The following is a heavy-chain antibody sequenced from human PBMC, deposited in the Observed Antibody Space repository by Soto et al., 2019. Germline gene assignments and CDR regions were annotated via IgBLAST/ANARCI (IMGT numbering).Heavy chain of an antibody. CDR2: IYYSGST. Sequence: KTSETLSLTCTVSGGSISSSSYYWGWIRQPPGKGLEWIGSIYYSGSTYYNPSLKSRVTISVDTSKNQFSLKLSSVAAADTAVYYCARALYCSGGSCSPLRGMDVWGQGTTVTVSS. D-gene: IGHD2-15*01. CDR3: ARALYCSGGSCSPLRGMDV. CDR1: GGSISSSSYY. V-gene: IGHV4-39*07. J-gene: IGHJ6*02.